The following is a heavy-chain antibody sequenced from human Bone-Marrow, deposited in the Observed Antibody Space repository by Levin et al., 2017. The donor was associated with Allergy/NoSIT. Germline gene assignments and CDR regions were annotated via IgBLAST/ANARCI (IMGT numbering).Heavy chain of an antibody. D-gene: IGHD3-10*01. Sequence: QTGGSLRLSCAASGFTFSNYAMTWVRQAPGKGLEWVSGLTSIGDSTYYADSVKGRFTISRDNSKNTLDLQMNSLRAEDTAVYYCAKIITWYVSGSNAMDVWGQGTTVTVSS. V-gene: IGHV3-23*01. CDR1: GFTFSNYA. CDR3: AKIITWYVSGSNAMDV. CDR2: LTSIGDST. J-gene: IGHJ6*02.